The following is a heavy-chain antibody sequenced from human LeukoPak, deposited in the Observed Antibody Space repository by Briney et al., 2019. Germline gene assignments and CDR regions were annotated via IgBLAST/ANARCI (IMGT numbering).Heavy chain of an antibody. CDR1: GGSISSYY. CDR3: ARHQYAFDI. CDR2: SHYSGST. J-gene: IGHJ3*02. V-gene: IGHV4-59*08. Sequence: SETLSLTCTVSGGSISSYYWSWIRQPPGKGLEWIGYSHYSGSTKYNPSLKSRVTISVDTSTNQLSLKLSSVTAADTAVYYCARHQYAFDIWGQGTMVTVSS.